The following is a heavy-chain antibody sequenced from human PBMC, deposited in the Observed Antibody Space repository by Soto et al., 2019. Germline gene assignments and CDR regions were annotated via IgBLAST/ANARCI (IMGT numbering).Heavy chain of an antibody. CDR3: TRGSSDYYYYYGMDV. J-gene: IGHJ6*02. CDR2: IRSKAYGGTT. CDR1: GFTFGDYA. V-gene: IGHV3-49*03. Sequence: GGSLRLSCTASGFTFGDYAMSWFRQAPGKGLEWVGFIRSKAYGGTTEYAASVKGRFTISRDDSKSIAYLQMNSLKTEDTAVYYCTRGSSDYYYYYGMDVWGQGTTVTVSS. D-gene: IGHD6-6*01.